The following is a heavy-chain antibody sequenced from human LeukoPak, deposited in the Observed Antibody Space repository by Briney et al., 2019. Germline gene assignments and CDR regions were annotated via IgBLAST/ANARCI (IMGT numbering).Heavy chain of an antibody. J-gene: IGHJ4*02. D-gene: IGHD3-22*01. Sequence: GGSLRLSCAASGFTFSSCAMHWVRQAPGKGLEWVAVISYDGNNKYYADSVKGRFIISRDNSKNTLYLQMNSLRAEDTAVYYCAREGYDSSGYYFDYWGQGTLVTVSS. CDR2: ISYDGNNK. V-gene: IGHV3-30-3*01. CDR1: GFTFSSCA. CDR3: AREGYDSSGYYFDY.